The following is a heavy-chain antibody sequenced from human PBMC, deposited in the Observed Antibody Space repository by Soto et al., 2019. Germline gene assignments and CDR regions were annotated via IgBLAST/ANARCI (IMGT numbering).Heavy chain of an antibody. Sequence: PGESLKISCKGSGYIFTTYWIAWVRQMPGKGLEWMGSIFPGDAETRFSPPFQGQVTISAGKSINTAYLQWSSLTTSDTAMYYCARVPAGFLEGAGGMDVWGQGTPVTVSS. CDR3: ARVPAGFLEGAGGMDV. J-gene: IGHJ6*02. CDR2: IFPGDAET. CDR1: GYIFTTYW. D-gene: IGHD3-3*01. V-gene: IGHV5-51*01.